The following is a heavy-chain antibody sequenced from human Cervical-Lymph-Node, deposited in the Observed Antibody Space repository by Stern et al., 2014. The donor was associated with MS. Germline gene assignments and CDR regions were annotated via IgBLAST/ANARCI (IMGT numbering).Heavy chain of an antibody. D-gene: IGHD2/OR15-2a*01. Sequence: QVQPVQSGAEVKKLGASVNVSCKASGYTFNTYAIHWVRQAPGQGLEWMGYINAGNGNTKYSQKFQGRVTITRDTSASTGYIELSSLRSEDSAVYYCATPFSHSFRYGMHVWGQGTTVTV. CDR2: INAGNGNT. CDR3: ATPFSHSFRYGMHV. CDR1: GYTFNTYA. J-gene: IGHJ6*02. V-gene: IGHV1-3*01.